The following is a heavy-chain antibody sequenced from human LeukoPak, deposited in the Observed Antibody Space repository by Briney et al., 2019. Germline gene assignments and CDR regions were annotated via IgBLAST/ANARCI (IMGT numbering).Heavy chain of an antibody. D-gene: IGHD3-3*01. CDR2: ISGSGGST. Sequence: PGGSLRLSCAASGFTFSSYSMNWVRQAPGKGLEWVSAISGSGGSTYYADSVKGRFTISRDNSKNTLYLQMNRLRDEDTALFYCAKEVKDTGYYHLDNWGQGTLVTVSS. CDR3: AKEVKDTGYYHLDN. CDR1: GFTFSSYS. V-gene: IGHV3-23*01. J-gene: IGHJ4*02.